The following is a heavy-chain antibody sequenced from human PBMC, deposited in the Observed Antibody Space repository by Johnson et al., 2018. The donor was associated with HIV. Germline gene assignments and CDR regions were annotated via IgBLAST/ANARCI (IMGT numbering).Heavy chain of an antibody. CDR3: ASGAYSSSLTFDI. CDR1: GFTVSSNY. D-gene: IGHD6-6*01. CDR2: IYSGGST. V-gene: IGHV3-66*01. J-gene: IGHJ3*02. Sequence: MLLVESGGGVVQPGGSLRLSCAASGFTVSSNYMSWVRQAPGKGLEWVSVIYSGGSTYYADSVKGRFIISRDNSKNTLYLQMNSLRVEDTAVYYCASGAYSSSLTFDIWGQGTMVTVSS.